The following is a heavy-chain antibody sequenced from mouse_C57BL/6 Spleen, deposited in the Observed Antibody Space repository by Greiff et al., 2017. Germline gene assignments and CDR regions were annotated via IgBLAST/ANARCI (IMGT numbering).Heavy chain of an antibody. CDR2: ISDGGSYT. D-gene: IGHD2-1*01. Sequence: EVHLVESGGGLVKPGGSLKLSCAASGFTFSSYAMSWVRQTPEKRLEWVATISDGGSYTYYPDNVKGRFTISRDNAKNNLYLQMSHLKSEDTAMYYCARERGYGNYFDYWGQGTTLTVSS. J-gene: IGHJ2*01. CDR1: GFTFSSYA. V-gene: IGHV5-4*01. CDR3: ARERGYGNYFDY.